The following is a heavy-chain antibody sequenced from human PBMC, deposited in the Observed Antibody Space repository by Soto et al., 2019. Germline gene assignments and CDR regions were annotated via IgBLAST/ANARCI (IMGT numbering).Heavy chain of an antibody. CDR3: ARGPRESGEWLLFDY. D-gene: IGHD3-3*01. CDR1: GYTFSTYE. V-gene: IGHV1-8*01. Sequence: ASVKVSCKASGYTFSTYEINWVRRAAGQGLEWMGRMNPDNGNTGYAQKFQDRVTMTRNTSISAAYMELSSLRSDDTAVYYCARGPRESGEWLLFDYWGQGALVTVSS. J-gene: IGHJ4*02. CDR2: MNPDNGNT.